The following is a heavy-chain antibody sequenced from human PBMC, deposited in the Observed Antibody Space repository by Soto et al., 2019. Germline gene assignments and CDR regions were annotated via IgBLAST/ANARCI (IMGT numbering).Heavy chain of an antibody. J-gene: IGHJ4*02. CDR1: GGTFTNYA. D-gene: IGHD1-26*01. V-gene: IGHV1-69*15. CDR3: ARWAGVVGDVPFSGPSDY. CDR2: IIPKFGTA. Sequence: QVQLVQSGAEVKKPGSSVKVSCKASGGTFTNYAFSWVRQAPGQGPEWMGTIIPKFGTALYAQKFQGRVTITADESTKTIYMDLSSLRSDDTAVYFCARWAGVVGDVPFSGPSDYWVQGTLVTVSS.